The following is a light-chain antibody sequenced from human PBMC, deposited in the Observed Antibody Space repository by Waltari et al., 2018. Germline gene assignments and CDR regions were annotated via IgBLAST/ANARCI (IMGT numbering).Light chain of an antibody. CDR3: SSYAAYNTVI. CDR1: SGDVGNYNL. J-gene: IGLJ2*01. V-gene: IGLV2-23*02. Sequence: QSTLTQPASVSGSLGQSITISCIRTSGDVGNYNLVSWYQQHPGKAPKFMIYGVNKRPSGVSNRFSGSKSSNTASLTISGLQGEDEAIYFCSSYAAYNTVIFGGGTKVTVL. CDR2: GVN.